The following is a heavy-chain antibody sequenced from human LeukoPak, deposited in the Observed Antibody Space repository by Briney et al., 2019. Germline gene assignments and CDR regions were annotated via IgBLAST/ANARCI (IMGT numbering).Heavy chain of an antibody. CDR1: GYTFSIYG. D-gene: IGHD2-21*02. CDR3: ARCGAAVTVLLDY. V-gene: IGHV1-18*01. J-gene: IGHJ4*02. CDR2: ISADNGNT. Sequence: SVKVFCKASGYTFSIYGITWVRQAPGQGLEWMGFISADNGNTNYAQKFQGRVTMTTDTSTNTAYMELRNLRSDDTAVYYCARCGAAVTVLLDYWGQGTLVTVSS.